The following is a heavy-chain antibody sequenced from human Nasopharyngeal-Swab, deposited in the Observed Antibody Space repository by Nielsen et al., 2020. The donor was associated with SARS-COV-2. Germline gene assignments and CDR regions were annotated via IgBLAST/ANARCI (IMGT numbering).Heavy chain of an antibody. CDR3: APYSGSYWTGY. CDR1: GFPFSSYS. V-gene: IGHV3-21*01. Sequence: LSLTCAASGFPFSSYSMNWVRQAPGKGLEWVSSISSSSSYIYYADSVKGRFTISRDNAKNSLYLQMNSLRAEDTAVYYCAPYSGSYWTGYWGQGTLVTVSS. CDR2: ISSSSSYI. J-gene: IGHJ4*02. D-gene: IGHD1-26*01.